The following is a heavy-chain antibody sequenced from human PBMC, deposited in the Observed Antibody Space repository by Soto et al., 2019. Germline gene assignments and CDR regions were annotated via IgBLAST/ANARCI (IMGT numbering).Heavy chain of an antibody. CDR2: INSDGSST. J-gene: IGHJ4*02. V-gene: IGHV3-74*01. D-gene: IGHD6-13*01. CDR3: ARDPGLIAAAGTDY. Sequence: GGSLRLSCAASGFSFSSYWMHWVRQAPGKGLVWVSRINSDGSSTSYADSVKGRFTISRDNAKNTLYLQMNSLRAEDTAVYFCARDPGLIAAAGTDYWGQGTLVTVSS. CDR1: GFSFSSYW.